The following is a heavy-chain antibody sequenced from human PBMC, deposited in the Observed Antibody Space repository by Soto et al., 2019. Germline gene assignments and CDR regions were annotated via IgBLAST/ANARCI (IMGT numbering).Heavy chain of an antibody. V-gene: IGHV1-69*12. D-gene: IGHD5-18*01. CDR2: IIPMFGTA. CDR1: GGTFSTYA. CDR3: ASGIQLWLRRINNGYSG. J-gene: IGHJ4*02. Sequence: QVRLVQSGAAVKKPESSVKVSCKAPGGTFSTYAISWVRQAPGQGLEWMGGIIPMFGTANYAQRFQDRVTITADESTNTVYMELSSLRSEDTAVYFCASGIQLWLRRINNGYSGWGQGTLVTVSS.